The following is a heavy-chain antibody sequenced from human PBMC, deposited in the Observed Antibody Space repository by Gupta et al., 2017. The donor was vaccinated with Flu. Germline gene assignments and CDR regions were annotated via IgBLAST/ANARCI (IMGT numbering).Heavy chain of an antibody. D-gene: IGHD2-8*01. CDR1: GASIRNDYYY. CDR3: ARVYQSLKDACDF. Sequence: QVRLQESGPGLVKASQTLSLTCTVSGASIRNDYYYWSWIRQPAGKGLEWIGRIYANGNTMYNPSLTSRVTVSVDTSKNQVSLILTSVTAADTAVEYCARVYQSLKDACDFWGQGTRVAVSS. V-gene: IGHV4-61*02. CDR2: IYANGNT. J-gene: IGHJ3*01.